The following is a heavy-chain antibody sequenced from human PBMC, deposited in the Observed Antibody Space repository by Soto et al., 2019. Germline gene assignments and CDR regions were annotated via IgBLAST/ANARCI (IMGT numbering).Heavy chain of an antibody. CDR1: GVPFRNYW. CDR3: ASNYAYAEGYYFYGIDV. D-gene: IGHD3-16*01. Sequence: GGSLRLSCAASGVPFRNYWMHWVRQAPGKGLVWVSRVNSDGDTTYYADSVKGRFTISRDNAKNTLHLQMNSLGAEDTAVYYCASNYAYAEGYYFYGIDVWGQGTTVTVSS. CDR2: VNSDGDTT. V-gene: IGHV3-74*01. J-gene: IGHJ6*02.